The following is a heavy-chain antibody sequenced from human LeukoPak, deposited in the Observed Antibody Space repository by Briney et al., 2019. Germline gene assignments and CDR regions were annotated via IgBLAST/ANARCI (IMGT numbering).Heavy chain of an antibody. V-gene: IGHV4-4*07. J-gene: IGHJ4*02. D-gene: IGHD3-22*01. CDR1: GGSITNYY. CDR3: ARVYYDTSGRYYYFDY. CDR2: IYTSGST. Sequence: SETLSLTCTVSGGSITNYYWSWIRQPAGKGLEWIGRIYTSGSTNYNPSLKGRVTMSIDTSKNQFSLKLTSVTAADTAVYYCARVYYDTSGRYYYFDYWGQGTLVTVSP.